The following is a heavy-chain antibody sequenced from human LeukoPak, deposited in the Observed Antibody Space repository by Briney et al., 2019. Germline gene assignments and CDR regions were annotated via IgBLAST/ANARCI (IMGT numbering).Heavy chain of an antibody. CDR2: ISYDGSNK. D-gene: IGHD6-19*01. CDR3: AKHQYSSGWYPPDY. V-gene: IGHV3-30*18. Sequence: GGSLRLSCAASGFTFSSYSMNWVRQAPGKGLEWVAVISYDGSNKYYADSVKGRFTISRDNSKNTLYLQMNSLRAEDTAVYYCAKHQYSSGWYPPDYWGQGTLVTVSS. J-gene: IGHJ4*02. CDR1: GFTFSSYS.